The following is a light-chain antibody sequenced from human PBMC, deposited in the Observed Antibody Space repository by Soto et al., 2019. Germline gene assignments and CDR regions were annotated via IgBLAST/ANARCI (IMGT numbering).Light chain of an antibody. CDR2: EIR. Sequence: QSVVTQPPSVSGAPGQRVTISCTGTSSNIGAGYDVHWYQHLPGTAPRLLIYEIRNRPSGVSNRFSGSKSGNTASLTISGLQAEDEADYYCSSYTASSAPYVFGTGTKVTVL. V-gene: IGLV1-40*01. CDR1: SSNIGAGYD. J-gene: IGLJ1*01. CDR3: SSYTASSAPYV.